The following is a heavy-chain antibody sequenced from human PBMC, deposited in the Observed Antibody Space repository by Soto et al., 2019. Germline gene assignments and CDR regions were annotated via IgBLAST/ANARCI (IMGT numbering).Heavy chain of an antibody. CDR3: AKVASKSLAVAGTYDAFDI. D-gene: IGHD6-19*01. Sequence: GGSLRLSCAASGFTFSSYAMSWVRQAPGKGLEWVSAISGSGGSTYYADSVKGRFTISRDNSKNTLYLQMNSLRAEDTAVYYCAKVASKSLAVAGTYDAFDIWGQGTMVTVSS. CDR1: GFTFSSYA. V-gene: IGHV3-23*01. CDR2: ISGSGGST. J-gene: IGHJ3*02.